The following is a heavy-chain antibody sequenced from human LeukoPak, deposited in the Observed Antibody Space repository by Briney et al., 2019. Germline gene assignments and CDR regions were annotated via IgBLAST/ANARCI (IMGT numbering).Heavy chain of an antibody. Sequence: SGGSLRLSCAASGFTFSSFAMSWVRQAPGKGLEWVSGISDSGGTTYYADSVKGRFTVSRDNSKKTLFLQTNTLRAEDTAVYYCAKEMGGNYYYGMDVWGQGTTVTVSS. CDR3: AKEMGGNYYYGMDV. D-gene: IGHD2-15*01. CDR1: GFTFSSFA. V-gene: IGHV3-23*01. J-gene: IGHJ6*02. CDR2: ISDSGGTT.